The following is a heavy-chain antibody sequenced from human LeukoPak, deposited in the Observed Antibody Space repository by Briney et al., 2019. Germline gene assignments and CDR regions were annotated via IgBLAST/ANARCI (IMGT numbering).Heavy chain of an antibody. V-gene: IGHV1-69*05. CDR1: GGTFSSYA. CDR3: ATSRERITIFGVVTPPYNWFDP. J-gene: IGHJ5*02. D-gene: IGHD3-3*01. Sequence: GASVKVSCKASGGTFSSYAISLVRQAPGQGLEWMGGIIPIFGTANYAQKFQGRVTITTDESTSTAYMELSSLRSEDTAVYYCATSRERITIFGVVTPPYNWFDPWGQGTLVTVSS. CDR2: IIPIFGTA.